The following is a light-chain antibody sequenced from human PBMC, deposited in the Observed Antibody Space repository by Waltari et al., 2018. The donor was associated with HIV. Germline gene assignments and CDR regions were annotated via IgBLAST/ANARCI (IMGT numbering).Light chain of an antibody. CDR3: QQYNSYPLI. V-gene: IGKV1-5*03. CDR1: QDIKKW. Sequence: DLQMPQSPPTLSSSVGARVTITCRASQDIKKWLAWYQKKPGKAPKLLIYQASLLDNGVSPRFSGDGSGTEFTLTITNLHPDDVATYFCQQYNSYPLIFGGGTKV. CDR2: QAS. J-gene: IGKJ4*01.